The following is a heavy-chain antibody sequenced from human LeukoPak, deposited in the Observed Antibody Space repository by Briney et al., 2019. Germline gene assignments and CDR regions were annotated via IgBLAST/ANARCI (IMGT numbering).Heavy chain of an antibody. J-gene: IGHJ3*02. CDR2: IYYSGST. Sequence: SETLSLTRTVSGGSISSSSYYWGWIRQPPGTGLEWIGSIYYSGSTYYNPSLKSRVTISVDTSKNQFSLKLSSVTAADTAVYYCARATNCGGDCYSTPDAFDIWGQGTMVTVSS. D-gene: IGHD2-21*01. V-gene: IGHV4-39*01. CDR1: GGSISSSSYY. CDR3: ARATNCGGDCYSTPDAFDI.